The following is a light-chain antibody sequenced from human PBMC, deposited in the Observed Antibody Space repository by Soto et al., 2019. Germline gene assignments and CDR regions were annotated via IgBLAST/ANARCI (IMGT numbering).Light chain of an antibody. CDR2: AAS. Sequence: AMRMTQSPSSLSASPGDRFTVTCRASQGIRSYLAWYQQKPGKAPKLLIYAASTLQSGGPSRFSGCGSGSDFILPISCLQSEDFATYYCQQYYSYPWTFGQGTTVEIK. V-gene: IGKV1-8*01. CDR3: QQYYSYPWT. J-gene: IGKJ1*01. CDR1: QGIRSY.